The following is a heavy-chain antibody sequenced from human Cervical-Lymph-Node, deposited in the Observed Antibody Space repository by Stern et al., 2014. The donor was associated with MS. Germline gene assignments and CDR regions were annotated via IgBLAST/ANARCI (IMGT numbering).Heavy chain of an antibody. J-gene: IGHJ4*02. CDR1: GGSVSSSSYY. D-gene: IGHD7-27*01. CDR3: AREGHWGLDY. CDR2: IYYSGTT. Sequence: QLQLQESGPGLVKPSETLSLTCTVSGGSVSSSSYYWSFIRQPPGKGLEWIGYIYYSGTTNYNPSLKSRVTMSLDTSKNQFSLKLHSVTAADSAVYFCAREGHWGLDYWGQGTLVTVSP. V-gene: IGHV4-61*01.